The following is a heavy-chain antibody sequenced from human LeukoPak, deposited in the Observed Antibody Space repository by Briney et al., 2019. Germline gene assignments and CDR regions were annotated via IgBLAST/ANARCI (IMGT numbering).Heavy chain of an antibody. CDR1: GFTFSDYY. CDR2: ISSSGSTI. V-gene: IGHV3-11*04. D-gene: IGHD5-12*01. CDR3: AREPYEGAFDI. J-gene: IGHJ3*02. Sequence: GGSLRLSCAASGFTFSDYYMSWIRQAPGKGLEWVSYISSSGSTIYYADSVKGRFTISRDNAKSSLYLQMNSLRAEDTAVYYCAREPYEGAFDIWGQGTMVTVSS.